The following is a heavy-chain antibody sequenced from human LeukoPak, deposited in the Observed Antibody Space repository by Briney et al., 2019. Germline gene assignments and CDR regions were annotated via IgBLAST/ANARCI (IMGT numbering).Heavy chain of an antibody. J-gene: IGHJ4*02. CDR2: IYYSGSA. V-gene: IGHV4-30-4*01. D-gene: IGHD3-22*01. Sequence: PSQTLSLTCTVSGGSISSGDYYWSWIRQPPGKGLEWIGYIYYSGSAYYNPSLKSRVTISVDTSKNQFSLKLSSVTAADTAVYYCARVDYYDSSGYYDYYFDYWGQGTLVTVSS. CDR1: GGSISSGDYY. CDR3: ARVDYYDSSGYYDYYFDY.